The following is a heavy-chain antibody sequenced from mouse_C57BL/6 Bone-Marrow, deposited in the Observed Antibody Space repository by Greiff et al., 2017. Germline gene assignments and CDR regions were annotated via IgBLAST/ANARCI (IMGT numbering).Heavy chain of an antibody. J-gene: IGHJ2*01. CDR1: GYTFTSYW. CDR2: IHPNSGST. D-gene: IGHD1-1*01. Sequence: VQLQQPGAELVKPGASVKLSCQASGYTFTSYWMHWVKQRPGQGLEWIGMIHPNSGSTNYNEKFKSKATLTVDKSSSTAYMQLSRLTSEDSAVYYCGTDYGSSYNYWGQGTTLTVAS. V-gene: IGHV1-64*01. CDR3: GTDYGSSYNY.